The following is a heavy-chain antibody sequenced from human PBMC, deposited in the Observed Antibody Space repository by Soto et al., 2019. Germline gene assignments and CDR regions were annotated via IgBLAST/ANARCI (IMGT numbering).Heavy chain of an antibody. CDR1: GFTFSSYG. J-gene: IGHJ4*02. D-gene: IGHD2-21*02. Sequence: QVQLVESGGGVVQPGRSLRLSCAASGFTFSSYGMHWVRQAPGKGLEWVAVISYDGSNKYYADSVKGRFTISRDNSKNTLYLQMNSLRAEDKAVYYCAKDSRIVVVTAPYDYWGQGTLVTVSS. CDR2: ISYDGSNK. V-gene: IGHV3-30*18. CDR3: AKDSRIVVVTAPYDY.